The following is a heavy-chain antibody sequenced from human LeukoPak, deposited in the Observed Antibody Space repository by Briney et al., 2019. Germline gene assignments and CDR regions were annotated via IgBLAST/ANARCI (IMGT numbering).Heavy chain of an antibody. J-gene: IGHJ5*02. D-gene: IGHD3-10*01. CDR3: AREAFYSSYYGSANNWFDP. CDR1: GFTFSSSA. V-gene: IGHV3-30-3*01. Sequence: GGSLRLSCAASGFTFSSSAMHWVRQAPDKGLEWVAVISYDGSNKYYADSVKGRFTISRDNSKNTLYLQMNSLRADDTAVYYCAREAFYSSYYGSANNWFDPWGQGTLVTVSS. CDR2: ISYDGSNK.